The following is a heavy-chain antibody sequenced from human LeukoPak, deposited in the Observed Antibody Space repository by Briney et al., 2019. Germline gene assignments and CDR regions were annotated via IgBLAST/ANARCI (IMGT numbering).Heavy chain of an antibody. J-gene: IGHJ5*02. D-gene: IGHD3-10*01. CDR1: GFTFSSYA. V-gene: IGHV3-23*01. Sequence: HSGGSLRLSCAASGFTFSSYAMSWVRQAPGKGLEWVSAISGSGGSTYYADSVKGRFTISRDNSKNTLYLQMNSLRAEDAAVYYCAKDLGYYGSGSYYNVNWFDPWGQGTLVTVSS. CDR2: ISGSGGST. CDR3: AKDLGYYGSGSYYNVNWFDP.